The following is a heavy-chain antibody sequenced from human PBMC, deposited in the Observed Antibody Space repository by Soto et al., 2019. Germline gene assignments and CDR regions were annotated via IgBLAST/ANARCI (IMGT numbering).Heavy chain of an antibody. D-gene: IGHD2-15*01. Sequence: GGSLRLSCTASGFTFSSYIMNCVRQAPGKGLEWVSFISRSGVNLYYTDSVKGRFTISRDNAKNSLYLQMNSLRAEDTAVYCCARIFDSALIFDFWGQGTQVTV. V-gene: IGHV3-21*06. CDR2: ISRSGVNL. CDR1: GFTFSSYI. J-gene: IGHJ4*02. CDR3: ARIFDSALIFDF.